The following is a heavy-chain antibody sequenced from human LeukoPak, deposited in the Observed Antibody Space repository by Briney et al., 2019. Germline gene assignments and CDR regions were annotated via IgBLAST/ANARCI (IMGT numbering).Heavy chain of an antibody. V-gene: IGHV4-30-2*01. CDR1: GGSISSGGYS. J-gene: IGHJ3*02. CDR2: IYHRGST. CDR3: ARVDYGDAFDI. D-gene: IGHD4-17*01. Sequence: SQTLSLTCAVSGGSISSGGYSWSWIRQPPGKGLEWIGYIYHRGSTYYNPSLKSRVTISVDRSKNQFSLKLSSVTAADTAVYYCARVDYGDAFDIWGQGTMVTVSS.